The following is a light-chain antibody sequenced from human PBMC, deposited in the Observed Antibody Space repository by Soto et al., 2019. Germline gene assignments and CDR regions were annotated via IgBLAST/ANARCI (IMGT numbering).Light chain of an antibody. J-gene: IGLJ2*01. V-gene: IGLV3-27*01. CDR2: KDN. CDR3: YSAADNNLV. Sequence: SYELTQPSSVSVSPGQTARITCSGDVLSRKYARWVQQKPGQSPLLVIYKDNERPSGIPERFSGSSSGTTVTLTIRGAQVEDEAEYYCYSAADNNLVFGGGTKLTLL. CDR1: VLSRKY.